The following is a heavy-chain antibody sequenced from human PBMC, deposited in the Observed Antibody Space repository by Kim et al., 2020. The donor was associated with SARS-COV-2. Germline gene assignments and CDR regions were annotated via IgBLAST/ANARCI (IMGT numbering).Heavy chain of an antibody. CDR2: IYYSGTT. Sequence: SETLSLTCTVSGDSISGSSYYWGWIRQPPGKGLEWIGNIYYSGTTNYNPSLKSRVPISLSTSTHQFSLHLRSFTAADPAVYYCAKGLNWGQGTLVTVSS. J-gene: IGHJ4*02. CDR1: GDSISGSSYY. V-gene: IGHV4-39*01. CDR3: AKGLN.